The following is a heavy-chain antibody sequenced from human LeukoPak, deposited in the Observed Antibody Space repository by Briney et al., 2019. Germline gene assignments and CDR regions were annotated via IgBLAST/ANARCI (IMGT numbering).Heavy chain of an antibody. D-gene: IGHD6-25*01. CDR3: ARQIRWSSADGWFDP. CDR1: GYSFTKSW. Sequence: GESLKISCKGSGYSFTKSWIGWVRQMPGKGLEWMGIIYPGDSDIRYSPSFQGQVTISADKSITTAYLHWSSLKASDTAMYYCARQIRWSSADGWFDPWGQGTLVTVSS. V-gene: IGHV5-51*01. CDR2: IYPGDSDI. J-gene: IGHJ5*02.